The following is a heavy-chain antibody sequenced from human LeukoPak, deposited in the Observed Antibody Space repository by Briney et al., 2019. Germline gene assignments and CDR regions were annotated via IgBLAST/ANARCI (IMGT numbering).Heavy chain of an antibody. V-gene: IGHV3-30*18. CDR3: AKDKTYQGFGDY. D-gene: IGHD3-10*01. J-gene: IGHJ4*02. CDR2: ISYDGSNE. Sequence: PGGSLRLSCAASGFTFSSYGMHWVRQAPGKGLEWVAVISYDGSNEYYADSVKGRFTISRDNSKNTLYLQMNSLRAEDTAVYYCAKDKTYQGFGDYWGQGTLVTVSS. CDR1: GFTFSSYG.